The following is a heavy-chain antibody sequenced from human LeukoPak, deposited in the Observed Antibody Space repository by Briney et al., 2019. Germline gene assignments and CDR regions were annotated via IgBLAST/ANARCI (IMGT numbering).Heavy chain of an antibody. J-gene: IGHJ6*03. V-gene: IGHV4-4*02. CDR2: IYHSGNT. D-gene: IGHD4-11*01. CDR1: GGSISSSNW. CDR3: ARTPATTASYMDV. Sequence: SETLSLTCAVSGGSISSSNWWSWVRQPPGKGLEWIGYIYHSGNTYYNPSLKSRVTISVDTSKNQFSLKLNSVTAADTAVYYCARTPATTASYMDVWGKGTTVTVSS.